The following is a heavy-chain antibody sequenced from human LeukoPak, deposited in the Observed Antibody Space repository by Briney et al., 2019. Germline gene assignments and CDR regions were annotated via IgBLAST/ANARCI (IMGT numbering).Heavy chain of an antibody. CDR3: AKGGKWDVTPFDY. CDR2: ISGGGGST. Sequence: GGSLRLSCAASGFTFSSYGMHWVRQAPGKGLESVSTISGGGGSTYYADSVKGRFTISRDNSKNTLYLQVNSLRAEDTAVYYCAKGGKWDVTPFDYWGQGTLVTVSS. V-gene: IGHV3-23*01. CDR1: GFTFSSYG. J-gene: IGHJ4*02. D-gene: IGHD1-26*01.